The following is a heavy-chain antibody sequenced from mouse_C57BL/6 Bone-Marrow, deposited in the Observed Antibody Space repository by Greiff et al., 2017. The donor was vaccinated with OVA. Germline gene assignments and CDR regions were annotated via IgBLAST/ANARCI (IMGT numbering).Heavy chain of an antibody. CDR1: GFNIKDDY. J-gene: IGHJ2*01. CDR3: TTTTVGPYFDY. D-gene: IGHD1-1*01. Sequence: VQLQQSGAELVRPGASVKLSCTASGFNIKDDYMHWVKQRPEQGLEWIGWIDPENGDTEYASKFQGKATITADTSSNAAYLQLSSLTSEDTAVYYYTTTTVGPYFDYWGQGTTLTVSS. V-gene: IGHV14-4*01. CDR2: IDPENGDT.